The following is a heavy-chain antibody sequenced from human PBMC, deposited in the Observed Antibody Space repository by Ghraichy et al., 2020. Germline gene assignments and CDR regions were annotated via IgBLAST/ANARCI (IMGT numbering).Heavy chain of an antibody. CDR3: ARLSRIGYYDILTGYGYYFDY. J-gene: IGHJ4*02. D-gene: IGHD3-9*01. CDR2: IYYSGST. Sequence: SETLSLTCTVSGGSISSSSYYWGWIRQPPGKGLEWIGSIYYSGSTYYNPSLKSRVTISVDTSKNQFSLKLSSVTAADTAVYYCARLSRIGYYDILTGYGYYFDYWGQGTLVTVSS. CDR1: GGSISSSSYY. V-gene: IGHV4-39*01.